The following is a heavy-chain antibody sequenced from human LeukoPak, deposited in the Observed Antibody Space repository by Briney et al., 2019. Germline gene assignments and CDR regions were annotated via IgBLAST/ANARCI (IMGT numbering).Heavy chain of an antibody. CDR3: ARAPYGLHYGMDV. CDR2: INSDGSST. D-gene: IGHD3-10*01. J-gene: IGHJ6*02. CDR1: GFTFSSYA. Sequence: GGSLRLSCAASGFTFSSYAMSWVRQAPGKGLVWVSRINSDGSSTSYADSVKGRFTISRDNAKNTLYLQMNSLRAEDTAVYYCARAPYGLHYGMDVWGQGTTVTVSS. V-gene: IGHV3-74*01.